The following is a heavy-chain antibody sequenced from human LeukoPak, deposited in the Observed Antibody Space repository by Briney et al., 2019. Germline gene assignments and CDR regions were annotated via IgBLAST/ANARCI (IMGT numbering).Heavy chain of an antibody. CDR3: ARGWQQLAYFDY. J-gene: IGHJ4*02. CDR1: GGSISSYY. CDR2: IYYSGST. V-gene: IGHV4-59*01. Sequence: SETLSLTCIVSGGSISSYYWSWIRQPPGKGLEWIGYIYYSGSTNYNPSLKSRVTISVDTSKNQFSLKLSSVTAADTAVYYCARGWQQLAYFDYWGQGTLVTVSS. D-gene: IGHD6-13*01.